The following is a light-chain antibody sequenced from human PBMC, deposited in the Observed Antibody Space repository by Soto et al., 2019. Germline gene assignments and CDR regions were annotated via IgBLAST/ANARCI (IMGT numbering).Light chain of an antibody. CDR1: QSVSSK. J-gene: IGKJ2*01. V-gene: IGKV3-15*01. Sequence: EIVMTQSPATLSVSPGERVTLSCRASQSVSSKLAWFQQKPGQAPRLLIYGAFTRATGIPTRFSGSGSETEFTLTISSLQSEDFAVYYCQQHNMWPHTFGQGTKVDIK. CDR2: GAF. CDR3: QQHNMWPHT.